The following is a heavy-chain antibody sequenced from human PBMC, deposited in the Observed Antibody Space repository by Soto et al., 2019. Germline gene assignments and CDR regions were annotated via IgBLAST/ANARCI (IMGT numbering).Heavy chain of an antibody. J-gene: IGHJ6*03. Sequence: GGSLRLSCAASGFTFSSYAMSWVRQAPGKGLEWVSTVTGSGGNTYYSDSVKGRFTISRDNSKNTLCLQMNSLGAEDTAVYYCAKAAGASYSYYMDVWGKGTTVTVSS. V-gene: IGHV3-23*01. CDR2: VTGSGGNT. CDR3: AKAAGASYSYYMDV. CDR1: GFTFSSYA. D-gene: IGHD1-26*01.